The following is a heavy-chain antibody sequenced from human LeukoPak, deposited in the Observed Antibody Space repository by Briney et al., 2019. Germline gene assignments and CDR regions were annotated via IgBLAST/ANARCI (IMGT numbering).Heavy chain of an antibody. CDR1: GGSIGSGGYY. CDR2: IYYSGST. Sequence: SQTLSLTCAVSGGSIGSGGYYWSWIRQHPGRGLEWIGYIYYSGSTYYNPSLKSRVSISMDMSKNQFSLNLRSVTAADTAMYFCARRDGYKQFDFWGQGTLVTVS. J-gene: IGHJ4*02. CDR3: ARRDGYKQFDF. V-gene: IGHV4-31*11. D-gene: IGHD5-24*01.